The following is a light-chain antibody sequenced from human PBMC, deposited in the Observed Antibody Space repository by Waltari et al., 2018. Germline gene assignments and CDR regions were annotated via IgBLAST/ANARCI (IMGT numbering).Light chain of an antibody. CDR2: DAS. CDR1: EHIKTN. J-gene: IGKJ4*01. Sequence: EIVVTQSPATLSVSPGEGATLSCRASEHIKTNLAWYQHKPGQAPRLPIYDASTRATGIPARFSGSGSGTEFTLTISSLQPDDFATYYCQQFNTFPLTFGGGTKVEIK. CDR3: QQFNTFPLT. V-gene: IGKV3-15*01.